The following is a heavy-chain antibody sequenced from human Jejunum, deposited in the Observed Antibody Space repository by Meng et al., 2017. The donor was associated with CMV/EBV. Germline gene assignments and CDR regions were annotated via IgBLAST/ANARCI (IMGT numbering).Heavy chain of an antibody. D-gene: IGHD7-27*01. Sequence: SCAASGFFFSSFALNWVRQAPGKGLEWVSTVSGNGFTTYYADSVKGRFTVSRDNSRDTLYLQMNSLRDDDTAVYYCAKSRDWGSGDYWGQGTLVTVSS. CDR3: AKSRDWGSGDY. CDR1: GFFFSSFA. V-gene: IGHV3-23*01. J-gene: IGHJ4*02. CDR2: VSGNGFTT.